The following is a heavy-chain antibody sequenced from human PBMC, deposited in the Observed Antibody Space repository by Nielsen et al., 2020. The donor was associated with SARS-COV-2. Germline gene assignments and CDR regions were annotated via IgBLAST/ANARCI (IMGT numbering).Heavy chain of an antibody. CDR1: GGTFSSYP. V-gene: IGHV1-69*01. D-gene: IGHD1-14*01. J-gene: IGHJ4*02. Sequence: VSCKASGGTFSSYPISWVRQAPGQGLEWMGGIIPIFGTTNYAQKLQGRVTITADESTSTAYMELTSLTSEDTAVYYCARLGNPRSFFDHWGQGTLVSVSS. CDR2: IIPIFGTT. CDR3: ARLGNPRSFFDH.